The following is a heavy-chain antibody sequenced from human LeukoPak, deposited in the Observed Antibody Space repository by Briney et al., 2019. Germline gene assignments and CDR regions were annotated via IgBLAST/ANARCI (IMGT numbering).Heavy chain of an antibody. Sequence: GGSLRLSCAVSGVNFSSYWMSWVRQAPGKGLEWVANIKQDGSEEYYVDSVKGRFTISTDNAKNSLYLQMNSLRAEDTAVYYCARALVGYGDYENDYWGQGTLVTVSS. V-gene: IGHV3-7*01. D-gene: IGHD4-17*01. CDR1: GVNFSSYW. CDR2: IKQDGSEE. J-gene: IGHJ4*02. CDR3: ARALVGYGDYENDY.